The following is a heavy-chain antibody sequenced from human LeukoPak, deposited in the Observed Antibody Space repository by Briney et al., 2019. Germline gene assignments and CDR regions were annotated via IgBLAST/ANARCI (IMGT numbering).Heavy chain of an antibody. D-gene: IGHD3-10*01. CDR3: ARDEVVRGEVEY. CDR1: GYSIYSGYY. J-gene: IGHJ4*02. Sequence: SETLSLTCAVSGYSIYSGYYWFWLRQPPGKGLEWIGSIYHSGSTYYNPSLKSRVTMSVDTSKNQFSLRLSSVTAADTAVYYCARDEVVRGEVEYWGQGTLVTVSS. V-gene: IGHV4-38-2*02. CDR2: IYHSGST.